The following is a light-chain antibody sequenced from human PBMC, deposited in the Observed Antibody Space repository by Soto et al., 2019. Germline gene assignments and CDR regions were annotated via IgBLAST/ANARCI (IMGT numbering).Light chain of an antibody. CDR2: AAS. CDR1: QSISSY. J-gene: IGKJ1*01. Sequence: DIQMTQSPSSLSASVGDRVTITCRASQSISSYLNWYQQKPGKAPKLLIYAASSLQSGVPSRFSGSPTTTDVTHTISSQQPEDFATHYCQQSYSTPQTFGQGTKVEIK. CDR3: QQSYSTPQT. V-gene: IGKV1-39*01.